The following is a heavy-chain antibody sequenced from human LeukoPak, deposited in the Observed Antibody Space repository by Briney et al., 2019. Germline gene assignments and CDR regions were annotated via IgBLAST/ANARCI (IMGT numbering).Heavy chain of an antibody. CDR3: ARHRGYDLFDY. CDR2: IHYSGST. V-gene: IGHV4-59*08. Sequence: SETLSLTCTVSGDSISSYWWSWIRQSPGKGLEWIGYIHYSGSTKYNPSFKSRVIISVDTSKNQFSLKVSSVTAADTAVYYCARHRGYDLFDYWGQGILVTVSS. J-gene: IGHJ4*02. CDR1: GDSISSYW. D-gene: IGHD5-12*01.